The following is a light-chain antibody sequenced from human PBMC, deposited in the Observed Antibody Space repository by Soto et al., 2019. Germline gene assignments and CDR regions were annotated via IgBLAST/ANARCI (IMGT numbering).Light chain of an antibody. CDR1: QSVSNY. J-gene: IGKJ4*01. Sequence: EIVLTQSPATLSLSPGERATLSCRASQSVSNYLAWYQQKPGQVPRLLIYDASNRATGIPARFSGSGSGTDLTLTISSLEPEDFAVYYCQQRSNWPLLTFGGGTKVEIK. V-gene: IGKV3-11*01. CDR3: QQRSNWPLLT. CDR2: DAS.